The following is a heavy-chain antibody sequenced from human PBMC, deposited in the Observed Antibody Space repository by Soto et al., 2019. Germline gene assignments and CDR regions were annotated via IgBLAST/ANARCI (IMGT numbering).Heavy chain of an antibody. CDR2: INHSGST. CDR1: GGSFSGYY. D-gene: IGHD2-2*01. J-gene: IGHJ4*02. V-gene: IGHV4-34*01. CDR3: AGYVVVPAAMQEERYYFDY. Sequence: QVQLQQWGAGLLKPSETLSLTCAVYGGSFSGYYWSWIRQPPGKGLEWIGEINHSGSTNYNPSLXSRVTISVDTXXNXFXXKLSSVTAADTAVYYCAGYVVVPAAMQEERYYFDYWGQGTLVTVSS.